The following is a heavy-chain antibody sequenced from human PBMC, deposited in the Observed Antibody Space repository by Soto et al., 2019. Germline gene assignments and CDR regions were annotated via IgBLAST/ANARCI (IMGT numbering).Heavy chain of an antibody. CDR1: GGSISSYY. CDR2: IYYSGST. Sequence: PSEPLSLTCTVSGGSISSYYWSWIRQPPGKGLEWIGYIYYSGSTNSNPSLKSRVTISVDTSKNQFSLKLSSVTAADTAVYYCARLENYDILTGYGGYYYYMDVWGKGTTVTVSS. V-gene: IGHV4-59*08. D-gene: IGHD3-9*01. CDR3: ARLENYDILTGYGGYYYYMDV. J-gene: IGHJ6*03.